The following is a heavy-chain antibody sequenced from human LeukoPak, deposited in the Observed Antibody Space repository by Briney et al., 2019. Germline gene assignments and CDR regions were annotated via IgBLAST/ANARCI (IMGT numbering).Heavy chain of an antibody. J-gene: IGHJ4*02. D-gene: IGHD6-19*01. Sequence: PGGSLRLSCAASGFTFSSYGMHWVRQAPGKGLEWVAVIWYDGSNKYYADSVKGRFTISRDNSKNTLYLQMNSLRAEDTAVYYCARGNFPRGRIAVAVYLDYWGQGTLVTVSS. CDR2: IWYDGSNK. CDR3: ARGNFPRGRIAVAVYLDY. V-gene: IGHV3-33*01. CDR1: GFTFSSYG.